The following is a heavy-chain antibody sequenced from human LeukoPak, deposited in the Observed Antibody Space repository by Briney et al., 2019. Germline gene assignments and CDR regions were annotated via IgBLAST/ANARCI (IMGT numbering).Heavy chain of an antibody. CDR1: GFTFSSYA. Sequence: GGSLRLSCAVSGFTFSSYAMHWVRQAPGKGLEWVAVISYDGTNKYYTDSVKGRFTISRDNSKNTLYLQMNSLRAEDTAVYYCARGGLLLWFGEGFDYWGQGTLVTVSS. J-gene: IGHJ4*02. CDR2: ISYDGTNK. V-gene: IGHV3-30*04. CDR3: ARGGLLLWFGEGFDY. D-gene: IGHD3-10*01.